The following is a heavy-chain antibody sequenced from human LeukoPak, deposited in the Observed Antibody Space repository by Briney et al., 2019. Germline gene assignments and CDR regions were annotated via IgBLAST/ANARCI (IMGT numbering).Heavy chain of an antibody. CDR2: ISRSGGGT. CDR3: AKNMIHFGGNLYYYGVDV. J-gene: IGHJ6*02. V-gene: IGHV3-23*01. D-gene: IGHD3-16*01. CDR1: GISFPNYA. Sequence: PGGSLRLSCTASGISFPNYAMTWVRQAPGRGLEWVSSISRSGGGTHYADFVRGRFTIFRDNSKKTLFLQMDSLRAEDTAVYYCAKNMIHFGGNLYYYGVDVWGQGTTVTVSS.